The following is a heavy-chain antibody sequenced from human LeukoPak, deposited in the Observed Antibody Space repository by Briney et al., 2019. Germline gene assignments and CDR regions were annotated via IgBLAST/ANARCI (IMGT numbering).Heavy chain of an antibody. J-gene: IGHJ3*02. V-gene: IGHV1-46*01. CDR2: INPGSGAT. Sequence: GASVKVSCKASGYTFTRHYMNWVRQAPGQGLEWMGKINPGSGATGYVQRFQGRVTMTRDTSTSTVYMELTSLRSADTAVYFCARDGLYCTNGVCSSDIWGQGTLVTVSS. CDR3: ARDGLYCTNGVCSSDI. D-gene: IGHD2-8*01. CDR1: GYTFTRHY.